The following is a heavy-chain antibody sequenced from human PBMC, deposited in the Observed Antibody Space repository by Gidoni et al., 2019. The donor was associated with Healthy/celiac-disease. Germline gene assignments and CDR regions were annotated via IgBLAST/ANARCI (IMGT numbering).Heavy chain of an antibody. D-gene: IGHD1-7*01. V-gene: IGHV3-15*07. CDR3: TTARGYNWNYGDWYFDL. Sequence: EVQLVESGGGLVKPGGSLRLSCAASGFTFSNAWMNWVRQAPGKGLEWVGRIKSKTDGGTTDYAAPVKGRFTISRDDSKNTLYLQMNSLKTEDTAVYYCTTARGYNWNYGDWYFDLWGRGTLVTVSS. CDR2: IKSKTDGGTT. J-gene: IGHJ2*01. CDR1: GFTFSNAW.